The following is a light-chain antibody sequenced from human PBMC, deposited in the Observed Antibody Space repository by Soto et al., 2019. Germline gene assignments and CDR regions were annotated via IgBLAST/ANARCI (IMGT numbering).Light chain of an antibody. Sequence: DIQMTQSPSTLSASVGDRVTITCRASQSISRWLDWYQQKPGKAPKLLIYKASSLKSGVPSRFSGSGSATEFTLTSSSLHPDDFATNYCQRRDTFGQMTKREIK. J-gene: IGKJ2*01. V-gene: IGKV1-5*03. CDR2: KAS. CDR1: QSISRW. CDR3: QRRDT.